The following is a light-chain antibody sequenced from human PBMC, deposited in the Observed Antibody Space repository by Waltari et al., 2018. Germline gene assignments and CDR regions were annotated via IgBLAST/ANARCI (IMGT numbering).Light chain of an antibody. V-gene: IGLV4-69*01. Sequence: QLVLTPSPSASASLGASVTLTCTLSSGHSSNVLAWLQQRPEKGPRYLMKVNSDGSHSKGDEIPDRFSGSSSGAERYLTISNLQSEDEADYFCQTGGHGTWVFGGGTTLTVL. CDR3: QTGGHGTWV. J-gene: IGLJ3*02. CDR1: SGHSSNV. CDR2: VNSDGSH.